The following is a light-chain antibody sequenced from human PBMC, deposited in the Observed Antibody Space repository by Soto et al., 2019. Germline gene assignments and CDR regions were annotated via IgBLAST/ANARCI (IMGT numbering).Light chain of an antibody. Sequence: DIQMTQSPSTLSASVGDRLTIPCRASQSIINWLAWYQQKPGKAPKLLIYDASSLESGVPSRFSGSGSGTEFTLTISSLQPDDFATYYCQQYNSYPWTFGQGTKVDI. CDR3: QQYNSYPWT. J-gene: IGKJ1*01. CDR1: QSIINW. CDR2: DAS. V-gene: IGKV1-5*01.